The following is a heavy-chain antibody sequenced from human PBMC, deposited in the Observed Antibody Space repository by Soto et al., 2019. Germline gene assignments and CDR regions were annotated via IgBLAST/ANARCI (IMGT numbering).Heavy chain of an antibody. D-gene: IGHD2-2*01. Sequence: PGESLKISCKGSGYSFTSYWIGWVRQMPGKGLEWMGIIYPGDSDTRYSPSFQGQVTISADKSISTAYLQWSSLKASDTAMYYCARLRVVPAAPYYYGMDVWGQGTTVNVSS. CDR3: ARLRVVPAAPYYYGMDV. CDR1: GYSFTSYW. V-gene: IGHV5-51*01. CDR2: IYPGDSDT. J-gene: IGHJ6*02.